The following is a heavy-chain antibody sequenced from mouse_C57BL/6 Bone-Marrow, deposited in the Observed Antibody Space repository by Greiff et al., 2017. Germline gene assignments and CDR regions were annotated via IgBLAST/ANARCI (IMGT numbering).Heavy chain of an antibody. Sequence: QVQLQQPGAELVRPGTSVKLSCKASGYTFTSYWMHWVKQRPGQGLEWIGVIDPSDSYTNYNQKFKGKATLTVDTSSSTAYMQLSSLTSEDSAVYYCARGANWDFDYGGQGTTLTVSS. CDR1: GYTFTSYW. J-gene: IGHJ2*01. D-gene: IGHD4-1*01. CDR3: ARGANWDFDY. V-gene: IGHV1-59*01. CDR2: IDPSDSYT.